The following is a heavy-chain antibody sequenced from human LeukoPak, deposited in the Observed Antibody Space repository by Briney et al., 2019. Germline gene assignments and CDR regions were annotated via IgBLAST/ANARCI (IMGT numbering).Heavy chain of an antibody. CDR2: INWNGGST. V-gene: IGHV3-20*04. CDR1: GFTFDDYG. Sequence: GGSLRLSCAASGFTFDDYGMNWVRQPPGKGLEWVCNINWNGGSTSYADSLKRRLTISRDNAKSSLYLQMNSLRAEDTAMYFCARRMPGDAFDVWGQGTMVTVSS. D-gene: IGHD2-2*01. CDR3: ARRMPGDAFDV. J-gene: IGHJ3*01.